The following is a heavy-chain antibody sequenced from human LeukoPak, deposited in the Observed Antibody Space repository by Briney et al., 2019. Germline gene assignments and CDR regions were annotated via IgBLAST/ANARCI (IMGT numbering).Heavy chain of an antibody. CDR1: GYIISSDG. CDR3: ARDGGSSSSFFDY. V-gene: IGHV7-4-1*02. CDR2: INTNTGNP. J-gene: IGHJ4*02. Sequence: AASVKVSCKASGYIISSDGMNWVRQAPGQGLEWMGWINTNTGNPTYAQGFTGRFVFSLDTSVSTAYLHISSLKAEDTAVYYCARDGGSSSSFFDYWGQGTLVTVSS. D-gene: IGHD6-6*01.